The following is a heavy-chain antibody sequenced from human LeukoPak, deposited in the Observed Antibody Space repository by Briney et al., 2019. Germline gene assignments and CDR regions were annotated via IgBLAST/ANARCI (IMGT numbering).Heavy chain of an antibody. Sequence: GGSLRLSCAAAGFRFSNYWMTWVRQAPEKGLEWLARIKTDGSETYYVDSVKGRFTISRDIAKSSLYLQMNSLRVEDTAVYHCVRFGPDHDMGLWGQGTTVTVS. CDR3: VRFGPDHDMGL. CDR1: GFRFSNYW. J-gene: IGHJ6*02. CDR2: IKTDGSET. V-gene: IGHV3-7*01. D-gene: IGHD3-16*01.